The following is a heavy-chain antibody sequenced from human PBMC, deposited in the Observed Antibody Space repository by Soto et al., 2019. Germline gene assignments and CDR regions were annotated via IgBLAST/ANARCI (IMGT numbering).Heavy chain of an antibody. CDR2: IDYTGNT. CDR1: GGSISSSSYY. CDR3: ARINKGYGTDS. D-gene: IGHD5-18*01. J-gene: IGHJ4*02. Sequence: PSETLSLTCTVSGGSISSSSYYWGCIRQPPGKGLEWIASIDYTGNTFYNPSLTSRVTISVDTSKNQFSLKVTSVTAADTVVYYCARINKGYGTDSWGQGTLVTVSS. V-gene: IGHV4-39*01.